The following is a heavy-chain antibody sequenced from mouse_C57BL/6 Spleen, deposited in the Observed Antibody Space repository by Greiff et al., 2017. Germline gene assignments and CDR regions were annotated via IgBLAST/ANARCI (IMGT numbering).Heavy chain of an antibody. CDR1: GYAFSSSW. CDR3: ARYDYDGYYDAMDD. V-gene: IGHV1-82*01. J-gene: IGHJ4*01. Sequence: QVQLQQSGPELVKPGASVKISCKASGYAFSSSWMNWVKQRPGKGLEWIGRIYPGDGDTNYNGKFKGKATLTADKSSSTAYMQLSSLTSEDSAVYFCARYDYDGYYDAMDDWGQGTSVTVSS. D-gene: IGHD2-3*01. CDR2: IYPGDGDT.